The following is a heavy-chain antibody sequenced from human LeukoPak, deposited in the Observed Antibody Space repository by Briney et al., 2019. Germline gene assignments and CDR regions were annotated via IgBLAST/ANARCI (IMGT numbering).Heavy chain of an antibody. V-gene: IGHV4-59*01. J-gene: IGHJ6*03. D-gene: IGHD3-16*01. CDR2: IYYSGST. Sequence: PSETLSLTCTVSGGSISSYYWSWIRQPPGKGLEWIGYIYYSGSTNYNPSLKSRVTISVDTSKNQFSLKLSSVTAADTAVYYCARVWGEYYYYHMDVWGKGTTVTVSS. CDR3: ARVWGEYYYYHMDV. CDR1: GGSISSYY.